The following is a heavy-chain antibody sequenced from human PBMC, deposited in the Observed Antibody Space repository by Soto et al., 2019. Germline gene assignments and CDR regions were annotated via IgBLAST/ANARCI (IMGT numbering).Heavy chain of an antibody. CDR2: ISASGGST. J-gene: IGHJ4*02. D-gene: IGHD4-17*01. V-gene: IGHV3-23*01. CDR3: AKGPGVPVTKGYYFDY. CDR1: GFTFSSYA. Sequence: GGSLRLSCAASGFTFSSYAMSWVRQAPGKGLEWVSAISASGGSTFYADSVKGRFTISRDNSKNTLYLQMNSLRVEDTAVYYCAKGPGVPVTKGYYFDYWGQGTLVTVSS.